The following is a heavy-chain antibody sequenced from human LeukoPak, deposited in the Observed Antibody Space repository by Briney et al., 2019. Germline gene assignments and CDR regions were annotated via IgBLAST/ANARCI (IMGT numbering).Heavy chain of an antibody. CDR1: GGSISSYY. CDR3: ARGFGYYYDSSGYWFDP. CDR2: IYYSGST. V-gene: IGHV4-59*01. J-gene: IGHJ5*02. D-gene: IGHD3-22*01. Sequence: PSETLSLTCTASGGSISSYYWSWIRQPPGKGLEWIGYIYYSGSTNYNPSLKSRVTISVDTSKNQFSLKLSSVTAADTAVYYCARGFGYYYDSSGYWFDPWGQGTLVTVSS.